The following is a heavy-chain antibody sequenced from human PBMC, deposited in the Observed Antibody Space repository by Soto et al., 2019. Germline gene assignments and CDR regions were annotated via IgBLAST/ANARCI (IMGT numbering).Heavy chain of an antibody. D-gene: IGHD3-22*01. V-gene: IGHV1-2*02. CDR1: GYTFTGYY. Sequence: ASVQVTCKASGYTFTGYYMHWVRQAPGQGLEWMGWINPNSGGTNYAQKFQGRVTMTRDTSISTAYMELSRLRSDDTAVYYCARDQGGYYDSSGYYYYYYGMDVWGQGTTVTVSS. CDR3: ARDQGGYYDSSGYYYYYYGMDV. J-gene: IGHJ6*02. CDR2: INPNSGGT.